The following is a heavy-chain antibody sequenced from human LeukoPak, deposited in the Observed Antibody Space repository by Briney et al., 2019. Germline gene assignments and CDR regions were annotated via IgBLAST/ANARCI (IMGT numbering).Heavy chain of an antibody. CDR1: GYTFTGYY. Sequence: SVKVSCKASGYTFTGYYMHWVRQAPGQGLEWMGGIIPIFGTANYAQKFQGRVTITADESTSTAYMELSSLRSEDTAVYYCATAGYDYGGKGWYFDLWGRGTLVTVSS. D-gene: IGHD4-23*01. V-gene: IGHV1-69*13. CDR3: ATAGYDYGGKGWYFDL. CDR2: IIPIFGTA. J-gene: IGHJ2*01.